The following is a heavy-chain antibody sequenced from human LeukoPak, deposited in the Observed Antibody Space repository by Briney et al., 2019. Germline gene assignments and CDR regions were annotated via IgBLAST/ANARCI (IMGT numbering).Heavy chain of an antibody. CDR2: IKTDGSEK. Sequence: GGSLRLSCEGSGVTFSNYWMGWVRQAPGKGLQWVANIKTDGSEKYYVDSVKGRFTISRDNAKNSLYLQMNSLRAEDTAVYYCARAVSEWLVPYYFDYWGQGTLVTVSS. CDR1: GVTFSNYW. D-gene: IGHD6-19*01. CDR3: ARAVSEWLVPYYFDY. V-gene: IGHV3-7*03. J-gene: IGHJ4*02.